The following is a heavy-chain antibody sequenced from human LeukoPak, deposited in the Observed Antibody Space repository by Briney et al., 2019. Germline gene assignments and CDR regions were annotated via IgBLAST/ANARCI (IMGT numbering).Heavy chain of an antibody. CDR3: AKSQSVGLLTQGIDY. V-gene: IGHV4-59*10. Sequence: GSLRLSCAASGFPFSSYDMNWVRQAPGKGLEWVGRIYTSGSTNYNPSLKSRVTMSVDTSKNQFSLKLSSVTAADTAVYYCAKSQSVGLLTQGIDYWGQGTLVTVSS. CDR1: GFPFSSYD. D-gene: IGHD2-21*02. CDR2: IYTSGST. J-gene: IGHJ4*02.